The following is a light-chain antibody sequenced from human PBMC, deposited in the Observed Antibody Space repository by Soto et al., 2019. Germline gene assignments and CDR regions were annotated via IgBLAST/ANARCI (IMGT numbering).Light chain of an antibody. CDR1: SSNIGSNY. J-gene: IGLJ3*02. CDR2: RNN. Sequence: QSVLTQPPSASGTPGKGVTIPCSGRSSNIGSNYVYWYQQLPGTAPKLLFYRNNQRPSGVPDRFSGSKSGTSASLAISGLRSEDEADYYCAAWDDSLSGRVFGGGTKLTVL. CDR3: AAWDDSLSGRV. V-gene: IGLV1-47*01.